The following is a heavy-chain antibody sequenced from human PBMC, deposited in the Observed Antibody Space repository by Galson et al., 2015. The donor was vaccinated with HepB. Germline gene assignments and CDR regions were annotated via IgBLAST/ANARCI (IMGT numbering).Heavy chain of an antibody. Sequence: LRLSCAASGFTFSSYAMSWVRQAPGKGLEWVSAISGSGGSIYFADSVKGRVTISRDNSKNTLYLRMNSLRAGDTAVYYCAKDRSGYSYGSFDYWGQGTLVTVSS. CDR3: AKDRSGYSYGSFDY. J-gene: IGHJ4*02. CDR2: ISGSGGSI. V-gene: IGHV3-23*01. D-gene: IGHD5-18*01. CDR1: GFTFSSYA.